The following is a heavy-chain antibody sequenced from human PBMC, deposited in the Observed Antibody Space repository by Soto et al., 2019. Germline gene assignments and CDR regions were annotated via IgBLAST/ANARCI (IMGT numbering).Heavy chain of an antibody. D-gene: IGHD6-13*01. Sequence: QVQLVQSGAEVKKPGASVKVSCKASGYTFTSYAMHWVRQAPGQRLEWMGWINAGNGNTKYSQKFQGRVTITRDTSASTAYMELSSLRSEDTAVYYCAIGPGYSSSWYLYGENYYYYYGMDVWDQGTTVTVSS. V-gene: IGHV1-3*01. CDR3: AIGPGYSSSWYLYGENYYYYYGMDV. CDR2: INAGNGNT. J-gene: IGHJ6*02. CDR1: GYTFTSYA.